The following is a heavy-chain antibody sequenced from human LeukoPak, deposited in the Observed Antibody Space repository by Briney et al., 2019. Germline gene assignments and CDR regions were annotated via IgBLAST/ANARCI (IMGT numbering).Heavy chain of an antibody. CDR2: ISAYNGNT. CDR1: GYTFTSYG. J-gene: IGHJ4*02. Sequence: GASVKVSCKASGYTFTSYGISWVRQAPGQGLEWMGWISAYNGNTNYAQKLQGRVTMTTDTSTSTAYMELRSLRSDDTAVYYCARATNNEHDYLYFDSWDEGVLVTVSS. V-gene: IGHV1-18*01. D-gene: IGHD5-12*01. CDR3: ARATNNEHDYLYFDS.